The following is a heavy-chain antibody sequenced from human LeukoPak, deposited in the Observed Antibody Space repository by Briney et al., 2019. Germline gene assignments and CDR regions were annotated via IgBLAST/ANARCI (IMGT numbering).Heavy chain of an antibody. J-gene: IGHJ4*02. V-gene: IGHV4-4*07. D-gene: IGHD3-3*01. CDR2: IHTTGNT. CDR3: ARDARGWSGFDY. CDR1: GGSISSYY. Sequence: SETLSLTCSVSGGSISSYYWSWIRQPAGKGREWIGRIHTTGNTDYNPSLKSRVTMSVDTSKNQFSLNLSSVTAADTAVYYCARDARGWSGFDYWGQGTLVTVSS.